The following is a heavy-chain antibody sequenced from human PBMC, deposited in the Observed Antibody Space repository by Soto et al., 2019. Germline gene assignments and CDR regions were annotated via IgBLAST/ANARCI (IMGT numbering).Heavy chain of an antibody. CDR3: AKGSSPRTGYFDY. D-gene: IGHD2-2*01. J-gene: IGHJ4*02. CDR2: ISGSGGST. V-gene: IGHV3-23*01. Sequence: GGSLRLSCAASGLTFSTYAMSWVRQAPGKGLEWVSAISGSGGSTYYADSVKGRFTISRDNSKNTLYLQMNSLRAEDTAVYYCAKGSSPRTGYFDYWGQGTLVTVSS. CDR1: GLTFSTYA.